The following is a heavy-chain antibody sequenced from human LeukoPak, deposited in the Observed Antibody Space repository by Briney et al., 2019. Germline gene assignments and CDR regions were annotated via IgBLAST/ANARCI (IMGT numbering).Heavy chain of an antibody. D-gene: IGHD2/OR15-2a*01. Sequence: GGSLRLSCAASGFTFSDTWMHWVRQAPGEGLVWVSRIRSDGSDTRYAESVRGRFTISRDNAKNTLYLQMNSLRAEDTAVYYCARDWFHAIDYWGQGTLVTVSS. J-gene: IGHJ4*02. CDR1: GFTFSDTW. V-gene: IGHV3-74*01. CDR2: IRSDGSDT. CDR3: ARDWFHAIDY.